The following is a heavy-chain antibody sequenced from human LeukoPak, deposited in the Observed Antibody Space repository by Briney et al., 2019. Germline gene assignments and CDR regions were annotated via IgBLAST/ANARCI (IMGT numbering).Heavy chain of an antibody. CDR3: ARARDNYDISSSSALDY. CDR2: IWYDGSNI. V-gene: IGHV3-33*01. CDR1: GFTFSTYG. J-gene: IGHJ4*02. D-gene: IGHD3-22*01. Sequence: PGRSLRLSCAASGFTFSTYGMHWVRQAPGKGLEWLAVIWYDGSNIYYADSVKGRFAISRDNSKNTLYLLLNSLRAEDTAVYYCARARDNYDISSSSALDYWGQGTLVTVSS.